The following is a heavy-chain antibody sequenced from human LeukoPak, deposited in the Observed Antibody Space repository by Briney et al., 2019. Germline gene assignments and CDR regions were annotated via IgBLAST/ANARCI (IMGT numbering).Heavy chain of an antibody. CDR2: IIPIFGTA. J-gene: IGHJ4*02. V-gene: IGHV1-69*05. D-gene: IGHD3-3*01. CDR1: GYTFTGYY. CDR3: ARSAWSGYSAGAY. Sequence: GASVKVSCKASGYTFTGYYMHWVRQAPGQGLEWMGGIIPIFGTANYAQKFQGRVTITTDESTSTAYMELSSLRSEDTAVYYCARSAWSGYSAGAYWGQGTLVTVSS.